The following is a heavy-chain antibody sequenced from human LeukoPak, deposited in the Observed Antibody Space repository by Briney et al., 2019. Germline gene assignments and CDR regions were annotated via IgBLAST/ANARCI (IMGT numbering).Heavy chain of an antibody. CDR3: AKWAYYDILTGYYTPLPDY. J-gene: IGHJ4*02. Sequence: GGSLRLSCAASGFTFNNYGMHWVRQAPGKGLEWVAVISYDGSNKYYADSVKGRFTTSRDNSKNTLYLQMDSLRAEDTAVYYCAKWAYYDILTGYYTPLPDYWGQGTLVTVSS. CDR2: ISYDGSNK. D-gene: IGHD3-9*01. V-gene: IGHV3-30*18. CDR1: GFTFNNYG.